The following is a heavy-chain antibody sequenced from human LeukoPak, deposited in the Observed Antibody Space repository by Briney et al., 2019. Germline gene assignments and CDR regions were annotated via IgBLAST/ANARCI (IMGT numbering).Heavy chain of an antibody. J-gene: IGHJ6*02. CDR3: ARDRLKAAMVYYYHGMDV. CDR1: GGTFSSYA. CDR2: IIPIFGIA. Sequence: SVKVSCKASGGTFSSYAISWVRQAPGQGLEWMGRIIPIFGIANYAQKFQGRVTITADKSTSTAYMELSSLRSEDTAVYYCARDRLKAAMVYYYHGMDVWGQGTTVTVSS. V-gene: IGHV1-69*04. D-gene: IGHD5-18*01.